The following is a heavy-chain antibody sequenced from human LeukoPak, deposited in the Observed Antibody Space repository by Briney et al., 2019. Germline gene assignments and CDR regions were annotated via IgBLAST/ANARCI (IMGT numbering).Heavy chain of an antibody. J-gene: IGHJ4*02. Sequence: SVKVSCKASGGTFSSYAISWVRQAPGQGLEWMGGIIPVYGTATYAQNFQGRVTITADESTTTAYMELSSLRSEDTAVYYCARGDFWSGHDYWGQGTLVTVSS. CDR3: ARGDFWSGHDY. CDR1: GGTFSSYA. V-gene: IGHV1-69*01. CDR2: IIPVYGTA. D-gene: IGHD3-3*01.